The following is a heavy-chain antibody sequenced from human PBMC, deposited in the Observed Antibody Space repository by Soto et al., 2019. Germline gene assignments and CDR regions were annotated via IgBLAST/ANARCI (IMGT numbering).Heavy chain of an antibody. V-gene: IGHV3-15*07. CDR2: IKSKTDGGTT. CDR1: GFTFSNAW. CDR3: TTLYYDFWSGPLGGDYYYGMDV. Sequence: GGSLRLSCAASGFTFSNAWMNWVRQAPGKGLEWVGRIKSKTDGGTTDYAAPVKGRFTISRDDSKNTLYLQMNSLKTEDTAVYYCTTLYYDFWSGPLGGDYYYGMDVWGQGTTVTVSS. D-gene: IGHD3-3*01. J-gene: IGHJ6*02.